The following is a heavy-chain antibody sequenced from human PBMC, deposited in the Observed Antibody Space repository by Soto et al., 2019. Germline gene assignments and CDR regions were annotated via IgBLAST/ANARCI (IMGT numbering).Heavy chain of an antibody. CDR1: GFTFSDYY. J-gene: IGHJ4*02. CDR2: ISSSDSII. Sequence: GGSLRLSCAASGFTFSDYYMSWIRQAPGKGLEWVSYISSSDSIIYYADSVKGRFTISRDNAKNSLYRQMNSLRAEDTAVYYCARDLGDYDSSGYFDYWGQGTQVTVSS. D-gene: IGHD3-22*01. CDR3: ARDLGDYDSSGYFDY. V-gene: IGHV3-11*01.